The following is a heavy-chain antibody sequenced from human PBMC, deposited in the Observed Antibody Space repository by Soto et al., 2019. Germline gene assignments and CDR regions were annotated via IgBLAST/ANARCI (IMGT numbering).Heavy chain of an antibody. V-gene: IGHV4-39*01. Sequence: PSETLSLTCTVSGGSISSSSYYWGWIRQPPGKGLEWIGSIYYSGSTYYNPSLKSRVTISVDTSKHQFSLKLSSVTAADTAVYYCASPAGSGWRYYYCGMDVWGQGTTVTVSS. D-gene: IGHD6-19*01. CDR3: ASPAGSGWRYYYCGMDV. J-gene: IGHJ6*02. CDR1: GGSISSSSYY. CDR2: IYYSGST.